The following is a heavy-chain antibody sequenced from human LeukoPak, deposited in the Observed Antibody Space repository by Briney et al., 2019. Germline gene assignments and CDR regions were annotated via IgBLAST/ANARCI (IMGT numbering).Heavy chain of an antibody. CDR3: ASLGYCSGGSCYSGGFGWFDP. Sequence: GASVKVSCKASGYTFTSYDINWVRQATGQGLEWMGWMNPNSGNTGYAQKFQGRVTITRNTSISTAYMELSSLRSEDTAEYYCASLGYCSGGSCYSGGFGWFDPWGQGTLVTVSS. CDR1: GYTFTSYD. J-gene: IGHJ5*02. CDR2: MNPNSGNT. V-gene: IGHV1-8*03. D-gene: IGHD2-15*01.